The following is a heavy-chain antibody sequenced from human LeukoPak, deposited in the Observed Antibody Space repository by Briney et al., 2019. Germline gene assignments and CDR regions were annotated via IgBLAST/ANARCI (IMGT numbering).Heavy chain of an antibody. J-gene: IGHJ1*01. D-gene: IGHD3-22*01. Sequence: PSETLSLTCAVYGGSFSGYYWSWIRQPPGKGLEWIGEINHSGSTNYNPSLKSRVTMSVDTSKNQFSLKLSSVTAADTAVYYCARGPRYYYDSSGYYSNFQHWGQGTLVTVSS. CDR3: ARGPRYYYDSSGYYSNFQH. CDR2: INHSGST. CDR1: GGSFSGYY. V-gene: IGHV4-34*01.